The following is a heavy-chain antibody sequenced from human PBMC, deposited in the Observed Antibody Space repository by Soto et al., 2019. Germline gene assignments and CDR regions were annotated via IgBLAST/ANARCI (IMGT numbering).Heavy chain of an antibody. V-gene: IGHV1-2*04. Sequence: EASVKVSCKASGYTFTGYYMHWVRQAPGQGLEWMGWINPHSGGTNYAQKFQGWVTMTRDTSISTAYMELSRLRSDDTAVYYCARGDSSGRPATYYFDYWGQGTLVTVSS. J-gene: IGHJ4*02. CDR2: INPHSGGT. CDR3: ARGDSSGRPATYYFDY. CDR1: GYTFTGYY. D-gene: IGHD6-19*01.